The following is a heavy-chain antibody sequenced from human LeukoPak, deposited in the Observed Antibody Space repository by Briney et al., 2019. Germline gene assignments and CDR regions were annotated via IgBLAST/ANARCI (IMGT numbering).Heavy chain of an antibody. Sequence: GGSLRLSCAASGFPLSSYWMSWVRQAPGKGLECVANMNQDGSEKYYVDSMKGRFTISRDNAKNSLYLQMNSLRAEDTAIYYCAKNIYSGTYYFDYWGQGTLVTVTS. V-gene: IGHV3-7*03. J-gene: IGHJ4*02. CDR2: MNQDGSEK. CDR3: AKNIYSGTYYFDY. CDR1: GFPLSSYW. D-gene: IGHD5-12*01.